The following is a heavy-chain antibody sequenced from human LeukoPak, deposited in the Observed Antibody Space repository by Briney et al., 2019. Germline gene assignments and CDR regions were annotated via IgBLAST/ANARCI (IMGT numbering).Heavy chain of an antibody. Sequence: GESLRLSCAASGFTFSSYGMHWVRQAPGKGLEWVAVISYDGSNKYYADSVKGRFTISRDNSKNTLYLQMNSLRAEDTAVYCCAKDRNFAYWGQGTLVTVSS. CDR2: ISYDGSNK. V-gene: IGHV3-30*18. J-gene: IGHJ4*02. CDR1: GFTFSSYG. CDR3: AKDRNFAY.